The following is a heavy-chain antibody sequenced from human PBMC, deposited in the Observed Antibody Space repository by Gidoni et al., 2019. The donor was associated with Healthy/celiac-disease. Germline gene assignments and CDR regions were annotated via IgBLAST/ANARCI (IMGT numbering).Heavy chain of an antibody. J-gene: IGHJ6*02. CDR1: GGSFSGYY. CDR3: AGEGVVVYGMDV. V-gene: IGHV4-34*01. D-gene: IGHD3-10*01. Sequence: QVQLQQWGAGLLKPSEPLSLTCAVYGGSFSGYYWSWIRQPPGKGLEWIGEINHSGSTNYNPSLKSRVTISVDTSKNQFSLKLSSVTAADTAVYYCAGEGVVVYGMDVWGQGTTVTVSS. CDR2: INHSGST.